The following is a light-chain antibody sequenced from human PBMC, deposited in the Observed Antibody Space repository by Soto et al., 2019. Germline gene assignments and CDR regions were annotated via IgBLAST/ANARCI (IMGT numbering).Light chain of an antibody. J-gene: IGKJ4*01. CDR3: QHSSNWPLT. V-gene: IGKV3-11*01. CDR1: QSVSSC. Sequence: EIVLTQSPATLSLSPGERATLSCRASQSVSSCLAWYQQKPGQAPRLLIYDASNRATGIPARFSGSGSGTDFTFTISSLEPEDFAFYYCQHSSNWPLTFGGGTKVEIK. CDR2: DAS.